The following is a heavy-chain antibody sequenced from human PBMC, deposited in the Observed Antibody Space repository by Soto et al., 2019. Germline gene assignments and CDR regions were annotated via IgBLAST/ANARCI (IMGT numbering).Heavy chain of an antibody. CDR1: GGTFSSYA. V-gene: IGHV1-69*13. CDR2: IIPIFGAA. J-gene: IGHJ6*02. CDR3: AGTEHIVVVWSYYYYGMDV. D-gene: IGHD3-22*01. Sequence: SVKVSCKASGGTFSSYAISWVRQAPGQGLEWMGWIIPIFGAANYAQKFQGRVTITADESTSTAYMELSSLRSEDTAVYYCAGTEHIVVVWSYYYYGMDVWGQGTTVTVSS.